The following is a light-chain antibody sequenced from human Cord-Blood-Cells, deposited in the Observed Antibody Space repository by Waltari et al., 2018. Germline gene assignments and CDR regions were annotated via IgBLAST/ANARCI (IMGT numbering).Light chain of an antibody. V-gene: IGKV3-11*01. CDR3: QQRSNWRT. CDR2: DAS. Sequence: EIVLTQSPATLSLSPGARATLSCRASQSVSSYLAWYQQKPGQAPRLLIYDASNRATGIPARFSGSGSGTDFTLTISSLEPEDFAVYYCQQRSNWRTFGQGTRLEIK. J-gene: IGKJ5*01. CDR1: QSVSSY.